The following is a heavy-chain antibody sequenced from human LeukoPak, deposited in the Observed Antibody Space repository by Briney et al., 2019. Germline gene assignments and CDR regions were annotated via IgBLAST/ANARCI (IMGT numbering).Heavy chain of an antibody. D-gene: IGHD6-13*01. V-gene: IGHV1-69*04. J-gene: IGHJ3*02. CDR3: ARVIAAAGADAFDI. CDR2: IIPILGIA. Sequence: ASVKVSCKASGGTFSSYAISWVRQAPGQGLEWMGRIIPILGIANYAQKFQGRVTITRNTSISTAYMELSSLRSEDTAVYYCARVIAAAGADAFDIWGQGTMVTVSS. CDR1: GGTFSSYA.